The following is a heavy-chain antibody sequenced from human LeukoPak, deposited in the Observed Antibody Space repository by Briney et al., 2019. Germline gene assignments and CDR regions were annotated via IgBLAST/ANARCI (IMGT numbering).Heavy chain of an antibody. CDR2: IVDSEKI. J-gene: IGHJ5*02. CDR3: ASGYGSGWFDA. D-gene: IGHD5-18*01. CDR1: GASVSSGRYY. V-gene: IGHV4-31*03. Sequence: SETLSLTCTVSGASVSSGRYYWSWVRQHPGKGLEWIAYIVDSEKIYYNPSLKSRLILSLDTSENQFSLNLSSMTAADTAVYFCASGYGSGWFDAWGQGTLVAVSS.